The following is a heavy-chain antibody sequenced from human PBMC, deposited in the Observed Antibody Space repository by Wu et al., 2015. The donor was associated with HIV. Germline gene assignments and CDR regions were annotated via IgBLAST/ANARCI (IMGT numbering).Heavy chain of an antibody. V-gene: IGHV1-2*02. D-gene: IGHD6-13*01. J-gene: IGHJ6*03. CDR1: GYTFTGYY. Sequence: QVQLVQSGAEVKKPGASVKVSCKASGYTFTGYYMHWVRQAPGQGLEWMGWINPNSGGTNYAQKFQGRVTMTRDTSISTAYMELSRLRSDDTAVYYCARGGAWGGGRQLVLGASLLRTTYMDVWGQRDRRSPSP. CDR3: ARGGAWGGGRQLVLGASLLRTTYMDV. CDR2: INPNSGGT.